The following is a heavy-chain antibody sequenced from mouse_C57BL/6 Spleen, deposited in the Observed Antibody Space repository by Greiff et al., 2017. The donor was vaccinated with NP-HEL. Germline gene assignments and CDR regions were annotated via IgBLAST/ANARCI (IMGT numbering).Heavy chain of an antibody. V-gene: IGHV6-3*01. CDR1: GFTFSNYW. CDR2: IRLKSDNYAT. CDR3: TGEGGRGY. Sequence: EVKVEESGGGLVQPGGSMKLSCVASGFTFSNYWMNWVRQSPEKGLEWVAQIRLKSDNYATHYAESVKGRFTISRDDSKSSVYLQMNNLRAEDTGIYYCTGEGGRGYWGQGTTLTVSS. D-gene: IGHD3-3*01. J-gene: IGHJ2*01.